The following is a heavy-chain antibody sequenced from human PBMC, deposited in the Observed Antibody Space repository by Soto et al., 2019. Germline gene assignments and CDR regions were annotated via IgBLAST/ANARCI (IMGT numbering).Heavy chain of an antibody. J-gene: IGHJ4*02. CDR3: AREGYSGYDPFDY. D-gene: IGHD5-12*01. Sequence: QVQLQQWGAGLLKPSETLSLTCAVYGGSFSGYYWSWIRQPPGKGLEWIGEINHSGSTNYNPSLMSRGTISVAPSKNPVSLKLSSVTAADKAVYYCAREGYSGYDPFDYWGQGTLVTVSS. V-gene: IGHV4-34*01. CDR2: INHSGST. CDR1: GGSFSGYY.